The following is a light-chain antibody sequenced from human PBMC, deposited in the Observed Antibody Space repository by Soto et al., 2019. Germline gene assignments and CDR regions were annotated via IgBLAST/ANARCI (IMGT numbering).Light chain of an antibody. CDR3: SSYTSSRAYV. V-gene: IGLV2-14*01. J-gene: IGLJ1*01. CDR2: EVS. CDR1: SXXVGGYNX. Sequence: QSVLTQXASVSGSPGQSITISCTGTSXXVGGYNXXXXXXXXXXXXXXLMIHEVSNRPSGVSNRFSGSKSGNTASLTISGLQAEDEADYYCSSYTSSRAYVFGIGTKVTVL.